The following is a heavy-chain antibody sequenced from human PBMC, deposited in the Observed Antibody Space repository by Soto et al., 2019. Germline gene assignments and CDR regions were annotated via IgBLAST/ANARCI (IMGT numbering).Heavy chain of an antibody. D-gene: IGHD6-13*01. Sequence: QVQLVQSGAEVKKPGASVKVSCKASGYTFTSYDINWVRQATGQGLEWMGWMNPNSGNTGYAQKFQGRVTMTRNTPIGTAYMELSSLRSEDTAVYYCARRGYNSSWYYYYYYGMDVWGQGTTVTVSS. CDR3: ARRGYNSSWYYYYYYGMDV. V-gene: IGHV1-8*01. CDR2: MNPNSGNT. J-gene: IGHJ6*02. CDR1: GYTFTSYD.